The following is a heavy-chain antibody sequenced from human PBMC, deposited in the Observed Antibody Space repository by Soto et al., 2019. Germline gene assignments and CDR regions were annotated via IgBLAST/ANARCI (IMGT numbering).Heavy chain of an antibody. J-gene: IGHJ4*02. D-gene: IGHD6-19*01. CDR3: ASSGWWYFDY. Sequence: PSETLSLTCTVSGGSISSSSYYWGWIRQPPGKGLEWIGSIYYSGSTYYNPSLESRVTISVDTSKNQFSLKLSSVTAADTAVYYCASSGWWYFDYWGQGTLVTVS. CDR1: GGSISSSSYY. CDR2: IYYSGST. V-gene: IGHV4-39*01.